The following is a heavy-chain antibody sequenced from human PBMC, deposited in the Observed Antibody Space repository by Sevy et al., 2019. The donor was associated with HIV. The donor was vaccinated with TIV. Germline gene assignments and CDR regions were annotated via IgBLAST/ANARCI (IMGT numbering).Heavy chain of an antibody. CDR3: ARVYYRSPIYNHYYMVV. Sequence: SETLSLTCTVSGGSISSSSYYWGWIRQPPGRGLEWIGSIYYSGSTYYNPSLKPRVTISVDTSKNQFSLKLSSVTAADTAVYYCARVYYRSPIYNHYYMVVWGKGTTVTASS. J-gene: IGHJ6*03. CDR2: IYYSGST. D-gene: IGHD3-10*01. V-gene: IGHV4-39*01. CDR1: GGSISSSSYY.